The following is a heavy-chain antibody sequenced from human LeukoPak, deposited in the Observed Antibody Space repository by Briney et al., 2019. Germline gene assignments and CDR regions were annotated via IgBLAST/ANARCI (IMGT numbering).Heavy chain of an antibody. CDR3: AKGGNYYYYGMDV. D-gene: IGHD3-16*01. CDR2: ISGSGGST. Sequence: PGGSPRLSCAASGFTFSSYAMSWVRQVPGKGLEWVSAISGSGGSTYYADSVKGRFTISRDNSKNTLYLQMNSLRAEDTAVYYCAKGGNYYYYGMDVWGQGTTVTVSS. CDR1: GFTFSSYA. V-gene: IGHV3-23*01. J-gene: IGHJ6*02.